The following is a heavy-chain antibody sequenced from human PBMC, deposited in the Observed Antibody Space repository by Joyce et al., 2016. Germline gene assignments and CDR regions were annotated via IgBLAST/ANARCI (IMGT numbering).Heavy chain of an antibody. CDR1: RYTVTKYA. V-gene: IGHV3-30*01. D-gene: IGHD3-22*01. CDR3: VRDYDTSVYSGGFDY. CDR2: TSYDGHNN. Sequence: QVQLEESGGGVVQPGRSLRFSCEASRYTVTKYAMHWFRQAPGRWLEWVAVTSYDGHNNFYADAVQGRFTISRDNSENTVHLQMNSLRPDDTAVYYCVRDYDTSVYSGGFDYWGQGTLVTVSS. J-gene: IGHJ4*02.